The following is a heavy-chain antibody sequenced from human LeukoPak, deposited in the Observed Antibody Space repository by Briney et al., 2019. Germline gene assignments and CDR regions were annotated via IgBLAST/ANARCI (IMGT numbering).Heavy chain of an antibody. J-gene: IGHJ3*02. CDR2: IRSDGSHK. V-gene: IGHV3-30*02. CDR1: GFTFRSNN. Sequence: GGSLRLSCVASGFTFRSNNMHWVRQAPGKGLEWVAFIRSDGSHKYYADSVTGRFTISRDNSKNTLYLQMNSQRAEDTATYYCVKDRSYGFDIWGQGTMVTVSS. CDR3: VKDRSYGFDI.